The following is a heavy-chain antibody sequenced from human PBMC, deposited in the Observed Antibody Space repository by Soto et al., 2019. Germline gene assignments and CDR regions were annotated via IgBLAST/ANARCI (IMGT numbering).Heavy chain of an antibody. CDR1: GGSISSSSYY. J-gene: IGHJ6*02. V-gene: IGHV4-39*01. CDR3: AMCGEHYYYGMDV. CDR2: IYYSGST. D-gene: IGHD2-21*01. Sequence: PSETLSLTCTVPGGSISSSSYYWGWIRQPPGKGLEWIGSIYYSGSTYYNPSLKSRVTISVDTSKNQFSLKLSSVTAADTAVYYCAMCGEHYYYGMDVWGQGTTVTVSS.